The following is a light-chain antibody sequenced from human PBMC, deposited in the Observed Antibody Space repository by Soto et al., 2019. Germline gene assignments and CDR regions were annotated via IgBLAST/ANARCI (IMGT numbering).Light chain of an antibody. CDR2: DAS. J-gene: IGKJ3*01. CDR3: QQLWT. CDR1: QDISNY. Sequence: DIQMTQSPSSLSASVGDRVTITCQASQDISNYLNWYQQKPGKAPKLLIYDASNLETGVPSRFSGSGSGTDFTFTISSLQPEDIATYYCQQLWTFGPGTKVDIK. V-gene: IGKV1-33*01.